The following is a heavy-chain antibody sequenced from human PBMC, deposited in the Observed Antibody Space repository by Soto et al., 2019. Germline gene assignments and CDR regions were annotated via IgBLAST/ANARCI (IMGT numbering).Heavy chain of an antibody. CDR2: IIPILGLA. CDR1: GGTFSSYT. CDR3: ARASRLGYCSSSSCSEALDI. V-gene: IGHV1-69*02. D-gene: IGHD2-2*01. Sequence: QVQLVQSGAEVKKPGSSVKVSCKASGGTFSSYTISWVRQAPGQGLEWMGRIIPILGLANYAQRFQGRVTITADKSTSTAYMELSRLRSEDTAVYYWARASRLGYCSSSSCSEALDIWGQGTMVTVSS. J-gene: IGHJ3*02.